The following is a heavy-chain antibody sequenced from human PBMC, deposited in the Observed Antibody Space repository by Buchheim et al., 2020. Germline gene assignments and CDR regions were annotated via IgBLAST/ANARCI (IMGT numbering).Heavy chain of an antibody. CDR1: GASISNYF. CDR2: VLYNGDT. Sequence: QVQLQTSGPGLVKPSENLFLTCTVSGASISNYFWSWIRQPPGKGLEWIGYVLYNGDTTYNPSLRGRVTISLDTSRDRVSLRLNSVTAADTATYYCARDSGDRGGLKDAFLSALEYWGRGIL. V-gene: IGHV4-59*01. CDR3: ARDSGDRGGLKDAFLSALEY. D-gene: IGHD2-21*01. J-gene: IGHJ4*02.